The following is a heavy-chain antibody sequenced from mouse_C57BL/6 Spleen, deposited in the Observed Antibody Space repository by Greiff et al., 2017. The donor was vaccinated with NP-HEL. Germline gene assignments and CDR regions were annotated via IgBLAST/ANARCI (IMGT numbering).Heavy chain of an antibody. D-gene: IGHD1-1*01. V-gene: IGHV1-18*01. CDR1: GYTFTDYN. J-gene: IGHJ4*01. Sequence: EVQLQQSGPELVKPGASVKIPCKASGYTFTDYNMDWVKQSHGKSLEWIGDINPNNGGTIYNQKFKGKATLTVDKSSSTAYMELRSLTSADTAVYYCARQAPQYYGSIYYAMDYWGQGTSVTVAS. CDR3: ARQAPQYYGSIYYAMDY. CDR2: INPNNGGT.